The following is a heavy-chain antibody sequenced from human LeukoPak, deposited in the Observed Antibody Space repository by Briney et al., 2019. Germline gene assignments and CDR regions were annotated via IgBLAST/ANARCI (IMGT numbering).Heavy chain of an antibody. D-gene: IGHD2-2*01. CDR2: VSGYTGNT. CDR1: GYTFTTYG. J-gene: IGHJ4*02. CDR3: ARGEVSASPYYFDF. Sequence: ASVKVSCKTSGYTFTTYGVSWVRQAPGQGLEWMGWVSGYTGNTNYAERFQGRVTMTIDTSTSTVYMELTRLRSDDTAVYYCARGEVSASPYYFDFWGQGTLVTVS. V-gene: IGHV1-18*01.